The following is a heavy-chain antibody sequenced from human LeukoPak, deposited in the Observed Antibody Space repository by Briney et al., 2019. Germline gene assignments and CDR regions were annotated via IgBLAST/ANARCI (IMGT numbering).Heavy chain of an antibody. D-gene: IGHD3-9*01. CDR2: IHSSGST. Sequence: SETLSLTCTVSGGSISICYWSWFRRPPGKGLENIGYIHSSGSTNYNPSYKSRVTVSLEMSKNQFSLSLSSVTAADTAVYYCARDPGDTDWYNFDFWGQGILVTVSS. V-gene: IGHV4-59*01. CDR1: GGSISICY. CDR3: ARDPGDTDWYNFDF. J-gene: IGHJ4*02.